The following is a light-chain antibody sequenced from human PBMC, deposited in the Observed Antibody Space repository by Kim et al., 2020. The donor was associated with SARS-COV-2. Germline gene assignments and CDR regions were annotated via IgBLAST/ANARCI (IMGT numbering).Light chain of an antibody. Sequence: PASMSCRFSKILLHSNGHNYLDWYLQKPGQSPQLLIYLGSNRASGVPDRCSGSGSGTDFTLEISRVEAEDVGIYYCMQVQQIPLTFGGGTKVDIK. V-gene: IGKV2-28*01. CDR1: KILLHSNGHNY. J-gene: IGKJ4*01. CDR3: MQVQQIPLT. CDR2: LGS.